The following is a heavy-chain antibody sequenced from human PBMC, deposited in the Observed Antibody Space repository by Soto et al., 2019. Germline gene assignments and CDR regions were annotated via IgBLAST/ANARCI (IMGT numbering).Heavy chain of an antibody. V-gene: IGHV4-34*01. Sequence: PSETLSLTCAVCGGSFSGYYWSWIRQPPGKGLEWIGEINHSGSTNYNPSLKSRVTISVDTSKNQFSLKLSSVTAADTAVYYCARSAMLSFDLWGRGTLVTVSS. CDR2: INHSGST. CDR1: GGSFSGYY. D-gene: IGHD2-2*01. CDR3: ARSAMLSFDL. J-gene: IGHJ2*01.